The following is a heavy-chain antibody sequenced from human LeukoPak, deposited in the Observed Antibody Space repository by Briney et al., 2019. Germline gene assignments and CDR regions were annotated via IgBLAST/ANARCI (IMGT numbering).Heavy chain of an antibody. Sequence: SETLSLTCTVSGGFISSSSDYWAWIRQPPGKGLEWIGSIYYSGSTYYSPSLKSRVTISVDPSKNQFSLKLSSVTAAATAVYYCARDQNSSAGFWGQGTLVTVSS. V-gene: IGHV4-39*07. CDR2: IYYSGST. CDR3: ARDQNSSAGF. D-gene: IGHD6-6*01. CDR1: GGFISSSSDY. J-gene: IGHJ4*02.